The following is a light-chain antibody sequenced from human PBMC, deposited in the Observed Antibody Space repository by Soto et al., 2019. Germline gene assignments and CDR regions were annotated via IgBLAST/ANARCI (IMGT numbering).Light chain of an antibody. J-gene: IGKJ5*01. CDR2: AAS. CDR3: QQLHAYPIT. CDR1: QGIRSA. Sequence: AIQLTQSPASLSAYVGDRVTITFRTSQGIRSALGWYQQKPGKVPKLLIYAASTLQSGVPSRFSGSGSGTHFTLTISSLQPEDVATYYCQQLHAYPITFGQGARLEL. V-gene: IGKV1-13*02.